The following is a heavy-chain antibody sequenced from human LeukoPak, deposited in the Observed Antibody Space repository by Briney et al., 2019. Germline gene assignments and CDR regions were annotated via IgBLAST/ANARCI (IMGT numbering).Heavy chain of an antibody. D-gene: IGHD3-10*01. Sequence: GRSLRLSCAASGFTVSSNYMSWVRQAPGKGLEWVSVIYSGGSTYYADSVKGRFTISRDNSKNTLYLQMNSLRAEDTAVYYCARDSTYGSGFVDYWGQGTLVTVSS. J-gene: IGHJ4*02. CDR1: GFTVSSNY. V-gene: IGHV3-66*01. CDR3: ARDSTYGSGFVDY. CDR2: IYSGGST.